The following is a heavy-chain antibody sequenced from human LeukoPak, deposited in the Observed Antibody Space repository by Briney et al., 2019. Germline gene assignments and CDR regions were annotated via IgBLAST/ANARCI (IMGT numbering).Heavy chain of an antibody. V-gene: IGHV4-4*07. CDR2: IYNTGNT. CDR3: ARGSFDGGGYYVFDY. CDR1: GGSISTNY. Sequence: KSSETLSLTCSVSGGSISTNYWSWIRQPAGKGLEWIGRIYNTGNTNYSPSLESRVTMSADTSKNQFSLRLSSVTAADTAVYYCARGSFDGGGYYVFDYWGQGSLVTVSS. J-gene: IGHJ4*02. D-gene: IGHD3-22*01.